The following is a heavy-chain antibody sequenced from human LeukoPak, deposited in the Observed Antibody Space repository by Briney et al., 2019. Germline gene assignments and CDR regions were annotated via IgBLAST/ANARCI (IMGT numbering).Heavy chain of an antibody. J-gene: IGHJ4*01. CDR1: GFTFSPYW. CDR2: INGDGSST. V-gene: IGHV3-74*01. CDR3: AREASPGRLDY. Sequence: GGSLRLSCAASGFTFSPYWMHWVRQAPGKGLVWVSRINGDGSSTGYADSVKGRFTISRDNAKNTLYLQMNSLRAEDTAVYYCAREASPGRLDYWGHGTLVTVSS.